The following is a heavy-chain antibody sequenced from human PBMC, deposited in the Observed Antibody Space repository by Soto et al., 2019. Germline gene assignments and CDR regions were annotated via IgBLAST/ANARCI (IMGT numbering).Heavy chain of an antibody. Sequence: QLQLQESGLGLVKPSQTLSLTCAVSGGSISSGGYSWSWIRQPPGKGLEWIGYIYHSGSTSYNPSLKSRVTISVDRSKNQFSLNLSSVTAADTAVYYCASYYQATIGYWGQGTLVTVSS. CDR2: IYHSGST. CDR1: GGSISSGGYS. D-gene: IGHD1-26*01. CDR3: ASYYQATIGY. V-gene: IGHV4-30-2*01. J-gene: IGHJ4*02.